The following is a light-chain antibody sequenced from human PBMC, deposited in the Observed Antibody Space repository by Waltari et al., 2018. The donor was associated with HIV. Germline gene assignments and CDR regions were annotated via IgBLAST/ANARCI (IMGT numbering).Light chain of an antibody. CDR1: QTMSGSY. CDR3: QQYGSSPLT. J-gene: IGKJ4*01. CDR2: AAS. V-gene: IGKV3-20*01. Sequence: NVLTQSPGSLSLSPGARATLSCRASQTMSGSYIAWYQHKFGQAPRLLIYAASRRATGIPERFSGSGSGTDFTLTISGLEPEDSAVYYCQQYGSSPLTFGGGTKVEI.